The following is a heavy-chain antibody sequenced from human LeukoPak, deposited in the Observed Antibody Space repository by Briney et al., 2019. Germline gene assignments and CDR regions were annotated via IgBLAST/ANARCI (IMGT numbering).Heavy chain of an antibody. J-gene: IGHJ4*02. V-gene: IGHV5-51*01. D-gene: IGHD3-22*01. Sequence: GGPLKISCKGSGSRFTSYWIGWVRQMPGKGLEWMGIIYPGDSATRFSPSFQGQATISADKSISTAYLQWSSLKASDTAMYYCARAQYDSNGYYYCVFDYWGQGTLVTVSS. CDR3: ARAQYDSNGYYYCVFDY. CDR2: IYPGDSAT. CDR1: GSRFTSYW.